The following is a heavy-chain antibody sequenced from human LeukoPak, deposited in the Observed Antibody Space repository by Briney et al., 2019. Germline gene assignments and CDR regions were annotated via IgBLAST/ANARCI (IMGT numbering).Heavy chain of an antibody. Sequence: ASVKVSCKASGYTFTGYYMHWVRQAPGQGLEWMGRVNPNSGGTNYAQKFQGRVTMTRDTSISTAYMELSRLRSDDTAVYYCARDPYSYGDNWFDPWGQGTLVTVSS. D-gene: IGHD5-18*01. CDR1: GYTFTGYY. CDR2: VNPNSGGT. J-gene: IGHJ5*02. V-gene: IGHV1-2*06. CDR3: ARDPYSYGDNWFDP.